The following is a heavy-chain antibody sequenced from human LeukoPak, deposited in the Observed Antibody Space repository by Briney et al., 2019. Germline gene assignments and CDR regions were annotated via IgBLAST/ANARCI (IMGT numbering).Heavy chain of an antibody. J-gene: IGHJ6*02. Sequence: ASVKVSCKASGYTFTSYGISWVRQAPGQGLEWMGWISAYNGNTNYAQKLQGRVTMTTDTSTSTAYVELRSLRSDDTAVYYCARDPLIGYCSSTSCFDYYYYGMDVWGQGTTVTVSS. CDR1: GYTFTSYG. D-gene: IGHD2-2*01. CDR2: ISAYNGNT. CDR3: ARDPLIGYCSSTSCFDYYYYGMDV. V-gene: IGHV1-18*01.